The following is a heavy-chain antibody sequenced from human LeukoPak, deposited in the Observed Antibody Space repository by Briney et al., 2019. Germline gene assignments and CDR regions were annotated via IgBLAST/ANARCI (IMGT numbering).Heavy chain of an antibody. J-gene: IGHJ4*02. CDR1: GGSISSSSYY. V-gene: IGHV4-39*01. CDR2: IYYSGST. D-gene: IGHD6-19*01. CDR3: ATGGYSSGWYKVGYYFDY. Sequence: SETLSLTCTVSGGSISSSSYYWGWIRQPPGKGLEWIGSIYYSGSTYYNPSLKSRVTISVDTSKNQFSLKLSSVTAADTAVYYCATGGYSSGWYKVGYYFDYWGQGTLVTVSS.